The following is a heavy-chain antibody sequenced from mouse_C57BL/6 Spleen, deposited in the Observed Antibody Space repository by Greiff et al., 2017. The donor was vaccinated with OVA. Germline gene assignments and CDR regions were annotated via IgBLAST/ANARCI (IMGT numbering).Heavy chain of an antibody. CDR3: ARESYYYGSSYGGNWFAY. CDR1: GYSITSGYY. D-gene: IGHD1-1*01. CDR2: IRYDGSN. J-gene: IGHJ3*01. Sequence: ESGPGLVKPSQSLSLTCSVTGYSITSGYYWNWIRQFPGNKLEWMGYIRYDGSNNYNPSLKNRISITRDTSKNQFFLKLNSVTTEETATYYCARESYYYGSSYGGNWFAYWGQGTLVTVSA. V-gene: IGHV3-6*01.